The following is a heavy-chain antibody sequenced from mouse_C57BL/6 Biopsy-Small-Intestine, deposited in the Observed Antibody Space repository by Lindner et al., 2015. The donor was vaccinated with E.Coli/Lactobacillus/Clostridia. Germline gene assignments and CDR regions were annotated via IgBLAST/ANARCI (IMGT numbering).Heavy chain of an antibody. J-gene: IGHJ4*01. CDR3: ARYSEGDYALDY. V-gene: IGHV3-8*01. Sequence: TYNTTTLKVRYPITRDTSKNQFYLQLNSVTTEDTATYYCARYSEGDYALDYWGQGTSVTVSS. CDR2: T.